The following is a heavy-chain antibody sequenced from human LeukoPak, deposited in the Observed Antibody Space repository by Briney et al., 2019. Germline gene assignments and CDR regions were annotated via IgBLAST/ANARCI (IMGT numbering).Heavy chain of an antibody. J-gene: IGHJ4*02. CDR1: GFTFSSYS. CDR2: ISSSSSYI. Sequence: ESLRLSCAASGFTFSSYSMNWVRQAPGKGLEWVSSISSSSSYIYYADSVKGRFTISRDNAKNSLYLQMNSLRAEDTAVYYCARDRIGVVTYWGQGTLVTVSS. D-gene: IGHD3-3*01. V-gene: IGHV3-21*01. CDR3: ARDRIGVVTY.